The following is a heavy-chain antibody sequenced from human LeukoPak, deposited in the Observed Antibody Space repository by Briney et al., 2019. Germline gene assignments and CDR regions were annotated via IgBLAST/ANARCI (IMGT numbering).Heavy chain of an antibody. J-gene: IGHJ3*02. CDR1: GYTFTSYG. Sequence: GASVKVSCKASGYTFTSYGISWVRQAPGQGLEWMGWISAYNGNTNYAQKLQGRVTMTTDTSTSTAYMELRSLRSDDTAVYYCARDSGYDILTGYYISLDAFDIWGQGTMVTVSS. V-gene: IGHV1-18*01. D-gene: IGHD3-9*01. CDR3: ARDSGYDILTGYYISLDAFDI. CDR2: ISAYNGNT.